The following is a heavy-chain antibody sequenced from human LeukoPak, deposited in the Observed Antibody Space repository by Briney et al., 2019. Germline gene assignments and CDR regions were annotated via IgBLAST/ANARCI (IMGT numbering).Heavy chain of an antibody. V-gene: IGHV3-48*01. CDR2: IRSSSRTI. D-gene: IGHD3-22*01. CDR1: GFTFSSYS. J-gene: IGHJ4*02. CDR3: ARGWNVYYDSSGYYDYFDY. Sequence: GGSLRLSCAASGFTFSSYSMNWVRQAPGKGLEWVSYIRSSSRTIYYADSVKGRFTISRDNSKNTLYLQMNSLRAEDTAVYYCARGWNVYYDSSGYYDYFDYWGQGTLVTVSS.